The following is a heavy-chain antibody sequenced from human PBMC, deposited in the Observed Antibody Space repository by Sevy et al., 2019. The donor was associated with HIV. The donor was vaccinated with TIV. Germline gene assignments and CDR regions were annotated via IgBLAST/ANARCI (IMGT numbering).Heavy chain of an antibody. Sequence: GSLRLSCEGSGFTFSSYWMNWVRQAPGKGLEGVANIRQDGSEKHYVDSVKGRFTISRDNAKNSLYLQMNSLTAEDRAVYFCVSGSSGRNVGSFDHWGQGTLVTVSS. CDR1: GFTFSSYW. J-gene: IGHJ5*02. V-gene: IGHV3-7*03. CDR2: IRQDGSEK. CDR3: VSGSSGRNVGSFDH. D-gene: IGHD1-26*01.